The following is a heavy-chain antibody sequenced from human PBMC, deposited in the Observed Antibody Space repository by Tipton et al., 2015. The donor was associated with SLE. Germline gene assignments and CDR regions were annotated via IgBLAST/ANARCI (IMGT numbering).Heavy chain of an antibody. J-gene: IGHJ4*02. Sequence: TLSLTCAVSGGSFTAYYWSWIRHSPEKGLEWIGEINQSGSVNYNPSFKSRVTMSLDAPNSHVSLTLRSVTAADTGVFFCARTRYQLVSGDTLQYFDHWGQGTLVTVSS. CDR1: GGSFTAYY. D-gene: IGHD6-6*01. CDR3: ARTRYQLVSGDTLQYFDH. V-gene: IGHV4-34*01. CDR2: INQSGSV.